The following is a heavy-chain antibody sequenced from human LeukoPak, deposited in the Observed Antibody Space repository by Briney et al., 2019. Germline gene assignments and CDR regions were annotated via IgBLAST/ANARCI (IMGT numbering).Heavy chain of an antibody. CDR3: ASGGISGDY. J-gene: IGHJ4*02. D-gene: IGHD3-10*01. CDR1: GYTFTDYY. CDR2: INPNSGGT. V-gene: IGHV1-2*02. Sequence: GASVKVSCKASGYTFTDYYMHWVRQAPGQGLEWVGCINPNSGGTNYAQKFQGRVTVTRDASITTTCMELSRLKSDDTAVYYCASGGISGDYWGQGTLVTVSS.